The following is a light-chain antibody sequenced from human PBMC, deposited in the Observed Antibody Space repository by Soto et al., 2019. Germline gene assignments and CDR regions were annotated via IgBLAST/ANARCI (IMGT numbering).Light chain of an antibody. CDR1: SGHSSYA. CDR2: VNTDGSH. Sequence: QLVLTQSPSASASLGASVKLTCTLSSGHSSYAIAWHQQQPEKGPRYLMNVNTDGSHNKGDGIPDRFSGSSSGAERYLTISSRQSEDEADYYCQTWDAGTRVFGGGTKLTVL. CDR3: QTWDAGTRV. J-gene: IGLJ2*01. V-gene: IGLV4-69*01.